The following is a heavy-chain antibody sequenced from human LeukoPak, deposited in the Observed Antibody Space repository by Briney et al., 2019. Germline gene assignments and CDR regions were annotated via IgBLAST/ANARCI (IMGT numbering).Heavy chain of an antibody. J-gene: IGHJ4*02. V-gene: IGHV1-18*01. D-gene: IGHD1-26*01. CDR2: ISAYNGNT. Sequence: GASVKVSCKASGYTFTSYGISWVRQAPGQGLEWMGWISAYNGNTNYAQKLQGRVTMTTDTSTSTAYMELRSLRSDDTAVYYCATSGSYLGELGNFDYWGQGTLVTVSS. CDR1: GYTFTSYG. CDR3: ATSGSYLGELGNFDY.